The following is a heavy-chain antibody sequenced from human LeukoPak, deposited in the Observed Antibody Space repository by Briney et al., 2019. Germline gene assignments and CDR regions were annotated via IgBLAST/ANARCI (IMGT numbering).Heavy chain of an antibody. CDR3: ARVSAMGDFDC. CDR2: ISTSISTI. J-gene: IGHJ4*02. Sequence: PGGSLRLSCAASGFSFSSYSMNWVRQAPGKGLEWVSYISTSISTIYYADSVRGRFTISRDNAKNSLYLQMNSLRVEDTADYFCARVSAMGDFDCWGQGTLVTVSS. CDR1: GFSFSSYS. D-gene: IGHD1-26*01. V-gene: IGHV3-48*01.